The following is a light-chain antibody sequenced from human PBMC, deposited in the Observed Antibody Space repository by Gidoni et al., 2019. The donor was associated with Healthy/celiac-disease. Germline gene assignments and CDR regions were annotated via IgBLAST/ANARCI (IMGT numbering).Light chain of an antibody. CDR2: KAS. CDR3: QQYTWT. V-gene: IGKV1-5*03. Sequence: DIQMTQSPSTLSASVGDRVTITCRASQSISSWLAWYQQKPGKAPKLLIYKASSLESGVPSRFSGSGSGTEFTLTISSLQPDDFATYYCQQYTWTFGQXTKVEIK. CDR1: QSISSW. J-gene: IGKJ1*01.